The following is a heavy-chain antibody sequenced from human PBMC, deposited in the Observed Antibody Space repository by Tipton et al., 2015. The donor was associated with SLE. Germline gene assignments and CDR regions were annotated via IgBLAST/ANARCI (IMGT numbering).Heavy chain of an antibody. D-gene: IGHD7-27*01. CDR1: GFTVSRSY. V-gene: IGHV3-66*02. J-gene: IGHJ4*02. CDR3: ASELGIKGGFDY. Sequence: SLRLSCEASGFTVSRSYMSWVRQAPGKGLEWVSIIYSAGNTFYVDSVKGRFTISRDNSKNTLYLQMNSLRAEDTAVYYCASELGIKGGFDYWGQGTLVTVSS. CDR2: IYSAGNT.